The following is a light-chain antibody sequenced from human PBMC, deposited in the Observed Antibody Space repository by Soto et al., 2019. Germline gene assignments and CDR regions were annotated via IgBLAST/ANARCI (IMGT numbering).Light chain of an antibody. CDR2: GNI. CDR1: SSNIGAGYD. CDR3: QSYDSSLSGVV. Sequence: QSVLTQPPSVSGAPGQRVTISCTGSSSNIGAGYDIHWYLQLPRTAPKLLIYGNINRPSGVPDRFSGSKSGTSASLAITGLQAEDEADYYCQSYDSSLSGVVFGGGTKLTVL. V-gene: IGLV1-40*01. J-gene: IGLJ2*01.